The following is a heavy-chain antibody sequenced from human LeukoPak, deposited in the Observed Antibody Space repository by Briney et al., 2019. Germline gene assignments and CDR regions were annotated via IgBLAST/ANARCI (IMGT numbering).Heavy chain of an antibody. D-gene: IGHD5-12*01. V-gene: IGHV4-39*07. CDR1: GDSISTSNSY. Sequence: PSETLSLTCTVSGDSISTSNSYWGWIRQPPGKGLEWIGSIYYSGNTYYNASLKSRVTISVDTSKNQFSLKLSSVTAADTAVYYCARVRTIVARDYFDYWGQGTLVTVSS. CDR3: ARVRTIVARDYFDY. J-gene: IGHJ4*02. CDR2: IYYSGNT.